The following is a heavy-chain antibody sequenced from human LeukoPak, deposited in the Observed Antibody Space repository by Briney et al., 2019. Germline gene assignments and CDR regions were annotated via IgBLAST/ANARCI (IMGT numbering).Heavy chain of an antibody. CDR2: ISGSGSTI. J-gene: IGHJ5*02. CDR1: GFTFSSYE. V-gene: IGHV3-48*03. Sequence: PGGSLRHSCEASGFTFSSYEMNWVRPAPGKGLERVSYISGSGSTIYCADSVKGRFTISRDNTKNSLYLQMNSLRAEDTAVYYCARIVDKRGWFDPWGQGTLVTASS. D-gene: IGHD2-15*01. CDR3: ARIVDKRGWFDP.